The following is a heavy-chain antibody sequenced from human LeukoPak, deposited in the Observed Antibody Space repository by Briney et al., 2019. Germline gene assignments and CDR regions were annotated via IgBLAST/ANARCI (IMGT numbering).Heavy chain of an antibody. Sequence: PSETLSLTCTVSGGSISSYYWSWIRQPAGKGLEWIGRIYTSGSTNYNPYLKSRVTMSVDTSKNQFSLKLSSVTAADTAVYYCARGNVAAAGISWFDPWGQGTLVTVSS. CDR2: IYTSGST. CDR3: ARGNVAAAGISWFDP. V-gene: IGHV4-4*07. CDR1: GGSISSYY. J-gene: IGHJ5*02. D-gene: IGHD6-13*01.